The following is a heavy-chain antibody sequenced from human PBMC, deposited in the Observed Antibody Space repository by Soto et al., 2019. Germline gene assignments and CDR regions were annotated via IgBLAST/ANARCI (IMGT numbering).Heavy chain of an antibody. Sequence: EVQLVESGGGLVKPGGSLRLSCAASGFTFSNAWMSWVRQAPGKGLEWVGRIKSKTDGGTTDYAAPVKGRFTISRDDSKNTLYLQMNSLKTEDTAVYYCTTDAGGELLYVYWGQGTLVTVSS. J-gene: IGHJ4*02. CDR3: TTDAGGELLYVY. CDR1: GFTFSNAW. D-gene: IGHD1-26*01. V-gene: IGHV3-15*01. CDR2: IKSKTDGGTT.